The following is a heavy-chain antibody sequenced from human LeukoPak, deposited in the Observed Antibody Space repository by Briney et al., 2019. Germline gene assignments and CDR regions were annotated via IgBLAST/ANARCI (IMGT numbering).Heavy chain of an antibody. CDR3: ARVNNYDILSSFDS. D-gene: IGHD3-9*01. CDR1: GYTFTNFG. J-gene: IGHJ4*02. CDR2: INPYNGNT. Sequence: ASVTVSCKASGYTFTNFGISWVRQAPGQGLEWMAWINPYNGNTNYAQKLQGRVTMTTDTSTSTVYMELRSLRSDDTAVYYCARVNNYDILSSFDSWGQGTLVTVSS. V-gene: IGHV1-18*01.